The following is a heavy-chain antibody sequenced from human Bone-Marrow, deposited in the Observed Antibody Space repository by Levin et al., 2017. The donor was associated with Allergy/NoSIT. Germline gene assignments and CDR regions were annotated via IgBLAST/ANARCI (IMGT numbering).Heavy chain of an antibody. CDR3: ARLYDTSSWYENRFDP. V-gene: IGHV5-51*01. CDR2: IYPGDSDT. J-gene: IGHJ5*02. Sequence: GGSLRLSCKASGYNFISYYIAWVRQMPGKGLEWMGVIYPGDSDTRYSPSFQGQVTISADKSITTAYLQWSSLKASDTAIYYCARLYDTSSWYENRFDPWGQGTLVTVSS. D-gene: IGHD6-13*01. CDR1: GYNFISYY.